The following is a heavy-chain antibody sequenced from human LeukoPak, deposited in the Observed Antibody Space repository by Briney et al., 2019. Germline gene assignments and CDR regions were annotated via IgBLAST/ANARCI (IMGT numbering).Heavy chain of an antibody. D-gene: IGHD4-17*01. CDR2: ISGPGGST. CDR3: AKGDYGYYYYMDA. V-gene: IGHV3-23*01. J-gene: IGHJ6*03. CDR1: GLTFSSNA. Sequence: GGSLRLSCAASGLTFSSNALKWVRQAPGKGLEWVSTISGPGGSTYYGDSVKGRFTTSRDNSKNTVYLQMNSLRADDTAIYYCAKGDYGYYYYMDAWGKGTTVTVSS.